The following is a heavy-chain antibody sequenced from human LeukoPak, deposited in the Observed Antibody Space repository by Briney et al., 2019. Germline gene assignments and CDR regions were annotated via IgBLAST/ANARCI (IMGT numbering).Heavy chain of an antibody. CDR2: IDHDGINT. Sequence: AGGSLRLSCAASGFTFSSYWMHWVRQAPGKGLVWVSRIDHDGINTYYADSVKGRFTISRDNSKNMLYLQMNSLRADDTAVYYCARSLRVRGVPDYMDVWGKGTTVTISS. J-gene: IGHJ6*03. CDR3: ARSLRVRGVPDYMDV. V-gene: IGHV3-74*01. D-gene: IGHD3-10*01. CDR1: GFTFSSYW.